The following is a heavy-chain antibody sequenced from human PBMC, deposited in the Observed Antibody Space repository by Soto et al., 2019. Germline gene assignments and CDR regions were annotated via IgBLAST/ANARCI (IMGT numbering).Heavy chain of an antibody. CDR3: ARGAFGSYYVDY. D-gene: IGHD3-10*01. J-gene: IGHJ4*02. Sequence: EVQVVESGGASVQPGGSLRLSCAASGFTFTSYWIHWVRQAPGKGLLWMSRIKGDETTSSYADSVKGRFTISRDNAKNTVYLQMNSLRAEDTAVHYCARGAFGSYYVDYWGQGTLVTVSS. CDR1: GFTFTSYW. CDR2: IKGDETTS. V-gene: IGHV3-74*01.